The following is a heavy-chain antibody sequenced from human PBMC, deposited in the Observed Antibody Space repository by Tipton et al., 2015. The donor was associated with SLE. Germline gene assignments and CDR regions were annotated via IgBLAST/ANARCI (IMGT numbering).Heavy chain of an antibody. D-gene: IGHD3-9*01. CDR2: VDYSGST. Sequence: TLSLTCTVSGGPISSPVYYWGWIRQSPGKRLEGIGSVDYSGSTYFNPSLKSRVTMSVDTSKNQLSLELNSVTAADTAVYFCARDKWGEYTASTGYFWSFDPWGQGIPVTVSS. CDR1: GGPISSPVYY. V-gene: IGHV4-39*07. J-gene: IGHJ5*02. CDR3: ARDKWGEYTASTGYFWSFDP.